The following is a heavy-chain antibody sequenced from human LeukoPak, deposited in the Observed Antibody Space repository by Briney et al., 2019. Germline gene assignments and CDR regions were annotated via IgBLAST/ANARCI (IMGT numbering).Heavy chain of an antibody. CDR2: IYTSGST. D-gene: IGHD3-3*01. Sequence: SSETLSLTCTVSGGSMSSYYWSWIRQPAGKGLEWIGRIYTSGSTNYNPSLKSRVTMSVDTSKNQFSLKLSSVTAAETAVYYCARDRGYDFWSGYSHFDYWGQGTLVTVSS. J-gene: IGHJ4*02. CDR1: GGSMSSYY. CDR3: ARDRGYDFWSGYSHFDY. V-gene: IGHV4-4*07.